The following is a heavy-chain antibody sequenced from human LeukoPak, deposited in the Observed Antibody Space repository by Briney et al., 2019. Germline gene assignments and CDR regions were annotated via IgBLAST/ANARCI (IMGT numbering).Heavy chain of an antibody. V-gene: IGHV4-34*01. CDR1: GGSFSGYY. J-gene: IGHJ6*03. CDR3: ARTRPDIVVVPAAISQRGYYCYYYYMDV. D-gene: IGHD2-2*02. Sequence: SSETLSLTCAVYGGSFSGYYWSWIRQPPGKGLEWIGEINHSGSTNYNPSLKSRVTISVDTSKNQFSLKLSSVTAADTAVYYCARTRPDIVVVPAAISQRGYYCYYYYMDVWGKGTTVTVSS. CDR2: INHSGST.